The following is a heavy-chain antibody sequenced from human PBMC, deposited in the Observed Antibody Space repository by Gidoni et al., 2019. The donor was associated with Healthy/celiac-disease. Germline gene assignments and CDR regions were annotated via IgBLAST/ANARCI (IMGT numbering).Heavy chain of an antibody. V-gene: IGHV4-38-2*02. CDR3: ARDPSWDYYYYYYGMDV. D-gene: IGHD1-26*01. CDR2: IYHSGST. J-gene: IGHJ6*04. Sequence: QVQLQESGPGLVKPSATLSLTCTVSGYSISSGYYWGWIRQPPGKGLEWIGSIYHSGSTYYNPSLKSRVTIAVDTSKNQFSLKLSSVTAADTAVYYCARDPSWDYYYYYYGMDVWGKGTTVTVSS. CDR1: GYSISSGYY.